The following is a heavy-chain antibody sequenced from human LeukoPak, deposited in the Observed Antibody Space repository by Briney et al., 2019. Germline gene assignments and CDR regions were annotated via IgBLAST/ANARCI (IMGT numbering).Heavy chain of an antibody. CDR3: ARVTWPKGAFDI. CDR2: INPNSGGT. V-gene: IGHV1-2*02. CDR1: GYTFTGYY. Sequence: GASVKVSCKASGYTFTGYYMHWVRQAPGQGLELMEWINPNSGGTNYAQKFQGRVTMTRDTSISTAYMELSRPRSDDTAVYYCARVTWPKGAFDIWGQGTMVTVSS. J-gene: IGHJ3*02. D-gene: IGHD1-14*01.